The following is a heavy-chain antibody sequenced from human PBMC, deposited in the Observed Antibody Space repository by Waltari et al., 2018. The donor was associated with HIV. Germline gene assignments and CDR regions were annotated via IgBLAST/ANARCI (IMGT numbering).Heavy chain of an antibody. CDR2: ISSNGGST. CDR3: ARAPGDSSGYFFDY. V-gene: IGHV3-64*01. Sequence: APGKGLEYVSAISSNGGSTYYANSVKGRFTISRDNSKNTLYLQMGSLRAEDMAVYYCARAPGDSSGYFFDYWGQGTLVTVSS. J-gene: IGHJ4*02. D-gene: IGHD3-22*01.